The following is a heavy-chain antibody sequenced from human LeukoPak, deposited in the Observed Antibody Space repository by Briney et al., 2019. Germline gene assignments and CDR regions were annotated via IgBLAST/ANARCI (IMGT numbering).Heavy chain of an antibody. CDR1: GGSTSSYY. CDR3: ARTKTYTFGGVIPFTDRYYFDY. V-gene: IGHV4-59*12. D-gene: IGHD3-16*01. J-gene: IGHJ4*02. Sequence: PSETLSLTCTVSGGSTSSYYWSWIRQPPGKGLEWNGYIYYSGSTNNNPSLKSRVPIPVDTSKNQFSLELSSVTAADTAVYYCARTKTYTFGGVIPFTDRYYFDYWGQGALVTVS. CDR2: IYYSGST.